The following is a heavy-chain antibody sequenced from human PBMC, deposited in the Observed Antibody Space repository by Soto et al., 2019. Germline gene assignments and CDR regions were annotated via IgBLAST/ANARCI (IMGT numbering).Heavy chain of an antibody. CDR1: GGSISSSNW. V-gene: IGHV4-4*02. Sequence: QVQLQESGPGLVKPSGTLSLTCAVSGGSISSSNWWSWVRQPPGKGLEWIGEIYHRGSTNYNPSLKSRVTISVDKSKTQFPLKLSSVTAADTAVYYCARVPYDGYGDLDYYYYGMDVWGQGTTVTVSS. CDR2: IYHRGST. CDR3: ARVPYDGYGDLDYYYYGMDV. J-gene: IGHJ6*02. D-gene: IGHD5-12*01.